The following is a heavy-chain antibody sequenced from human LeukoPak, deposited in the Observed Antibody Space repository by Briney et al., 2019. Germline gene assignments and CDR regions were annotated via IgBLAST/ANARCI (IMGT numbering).Heavy chain of an antibody. CDR2: ISASGGNT. V-gene: IGHV3-23*01. J-gene: IGHJ5*02. Sequence: GGTLRLSCAASGFTFSRYAMTWVRQAPGKGLEWFSSISASGGNTYYADSVKGRFTISRDNSKNTLYLQMNSLKAEDTGVYYCARVLDYYASNSPGNNWFDPWGQGTLVTVSS. CDR3: ARVLDYYASNSPGNNWFDP. CDR1: GFTFSRYA. D-gene: IGHD3-22*01.